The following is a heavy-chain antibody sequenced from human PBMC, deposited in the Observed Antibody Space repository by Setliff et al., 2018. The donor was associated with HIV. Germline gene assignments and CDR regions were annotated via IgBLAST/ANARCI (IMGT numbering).Heavy chain of an antibody. V-gene: IGHV4-59*12. CDR2: IYNSAST. J-gene: IGHJ6*03. CDR1: GDSISTDY. Sequence: PSETLSLTCTVSGDSISTDYWTWIRQPPGKGLEWIGYIYNSASTSYNPSLKSRVTISVDTSKNQFSLNLRSVTAADTAVYYCAREGLRSSYYYFMDVWGKGTTVTVSS. D-gene: IGHD3-10*01. CDR3: AREGLRSSYYYFMDV.